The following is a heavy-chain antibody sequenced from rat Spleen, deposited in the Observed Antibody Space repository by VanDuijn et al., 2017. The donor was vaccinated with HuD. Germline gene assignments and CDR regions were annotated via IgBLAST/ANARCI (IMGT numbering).Heavy chain of an antibody. D-gene: IGHD1-9*01. V-gene: IGHV5-29*01. Sequence: EVQLVESGGGLVQPGRSLKLSCAASGFTFSDYGMAWVRQAPTKGLEWVATVSYGDSSGHSSTYYRDSVTGRFTISTDNAKRSLSLQMYSLRSEDTATDYCARRHYGYTDYFDYWGQGVMVTVSS. CDR1: GFTFSDYG. J-gene: IGHJ2*01. CDR3: ARRHYGYTDYFDY. CDR2: VSYGDSSGHSST.